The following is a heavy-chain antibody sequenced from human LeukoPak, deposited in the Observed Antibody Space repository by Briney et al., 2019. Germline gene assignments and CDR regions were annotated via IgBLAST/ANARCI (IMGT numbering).Heavy chain of an antibody. CDR2: IYYSGST. J-gene: IGHJ4*02. V-gene: IGHV4-31*03. D-gene: IGHD3-22*01. Sequence: SETLSLTCTVSGGSLSSVHYYWSWIRQHPGKGLEWIGNIYYSGSTYYNPSLKNRVTISVDTSKSQFSLQLRSVTAADTAVYYCAREGYGSSYYYYLDYWGQGTLVTVSS. CDR1: GGSLSSVHYY. CDR3: AREGYGSSYYYYLDY.